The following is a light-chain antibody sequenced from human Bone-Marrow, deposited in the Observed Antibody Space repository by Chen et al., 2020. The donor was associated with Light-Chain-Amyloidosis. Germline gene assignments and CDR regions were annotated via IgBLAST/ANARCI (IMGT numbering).Light chain of an antibody. CDR1: QTISTH. CDR2: DAS. J-gene: IGKJ4*01. V-gene: IGKV3-11*01. Sequence: EVVLTHSPATLSLSPGERATLSCRASQTISTHLVWYQQKPGQVPRLLIYDASTSVTGIPARFSGSGSGTDFTLSISSLEAEDFAVYYCQHRGGWPPLSFGGGTKIEIK. CDR3: QHRGGWPPLS.